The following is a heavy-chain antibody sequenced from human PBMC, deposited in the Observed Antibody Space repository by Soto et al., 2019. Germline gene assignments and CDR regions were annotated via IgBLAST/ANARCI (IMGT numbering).Heavy chain of an antibody. Sequence: SETLSLTCAVSGGSISSSNWWSWVRQPPGKGLEWIGEIYHSGSTNYNPSLKSRVTISVDTSKNQFSLKLSSVTAADTAVYYCARTIIAAAGTFDYWGQGTLVTVS. J-gene: IGHJ4*02. V-gene: IGHV4-4*02. CDR3: ARTIIAAAGTFDY. CDR1: GGSISSSNW. CDR2: IYHSGST. D-gene: IGHD6-13*01.